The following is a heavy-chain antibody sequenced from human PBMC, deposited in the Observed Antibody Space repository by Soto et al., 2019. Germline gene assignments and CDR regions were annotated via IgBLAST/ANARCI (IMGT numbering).Heavy chain of an antibody. V-gene: IGHV3-9*01. D-gene: IGHD2-8*02. CDR3: FLESGPGLFEY. J-gene: IGHJ4*02. CDR1: GFTFDDYA. CDR2: ISWNSGSI. Sequence: EVQLVESGGGLVQPGRSLRLSCAASGFTFDDYAMYWVRQAPGKGLEWVSGISWNSGSIDYADSVKGRFTISRDNAKNSLYLQMNSLRAEDTALYYCFLESGPGLFEYWGQGTLVTVSS.